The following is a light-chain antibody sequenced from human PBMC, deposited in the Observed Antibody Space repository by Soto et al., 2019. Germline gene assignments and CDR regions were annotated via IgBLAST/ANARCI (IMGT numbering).Light chain of an antibody. CDR3: QRYNSNSRT. CDR1: QTISHW. V-gene: IGKV1-5*03. J-gene: IGKJ1*01. Sequence: DIQMTQSPSTLSASVGDRVTITCRASQTISHWLAWYQQKPGRAPKLLIYKATILQSGVPSRFSGSGSGKKFSLTISSLQPDDFATYYCQRYNSNSRTFGQGTKVDIK. CDR2: KAT.